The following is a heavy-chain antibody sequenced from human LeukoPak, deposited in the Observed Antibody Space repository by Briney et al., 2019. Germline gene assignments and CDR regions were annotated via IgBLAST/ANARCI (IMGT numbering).Heavy chain of an antibody. CDR2: IIPILGIA. Sequence: GASVKVSFKASGGTFSSYAISWVRQAPGQGLEWMGRIIPILGIANYAQKFRGRVTITADKSTSTAYMELSSLRSEDTAVYYCATGPTGYYDSSGYYRPFDYWGQGTLVTVSS. D-gene: IGHD3-22*01. J-gene: IGHJ4*02. CDR1: GGTFSSYA. CDR3: ATGPTGYYDSSGYYRPFDY. V-gene: IGHV1-69*04.